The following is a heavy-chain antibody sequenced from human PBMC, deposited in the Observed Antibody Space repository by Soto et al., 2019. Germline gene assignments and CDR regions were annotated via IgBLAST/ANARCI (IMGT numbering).Heavy chain of an antibody. Sequence: GGSLRLSCAASGFTFSSYSMNWVRQAPGKGLEWVSSISSSSSYIYYADSVKGRFTISRDNAKNSLYLQMNSLRAEDTAVYYCASPILPGDTDAFDIWGQGTMVTVSS. V-gene: IGHV3-21*01. CDR1: GFTFSSYS. D-gene: IGHD7-27*01. CDR3: ASPILPGDTDAFDI. J-gene: IGHJ3*02. CDR2: ISSSSSYI.